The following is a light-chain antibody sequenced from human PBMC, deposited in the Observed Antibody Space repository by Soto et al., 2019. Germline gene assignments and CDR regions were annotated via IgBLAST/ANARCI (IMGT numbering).Light chain of an antibody. CDR3: QQYNNWPPYT. V-gene: IGKV3-15*01. CDR1: QSVSSN. CDR2: DTS. Sequence: EIVMTQSPATLSVSPGERVTLSCRASQSVSSNLAWYQQKPGQAPRLLIYDTSTRATGIPARFSGSGSGTDSTLTISSLQSEDFAVYYCQQYNNWPPYTFGQGTKLEIK. J-gene: IGKJ2*01.